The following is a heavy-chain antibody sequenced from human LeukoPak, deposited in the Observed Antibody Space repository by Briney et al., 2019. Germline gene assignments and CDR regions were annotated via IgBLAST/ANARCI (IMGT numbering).Heavy chain of an antibody. CDR2: IYYSGST. CDR3: ARDYPYFDI. J-gene: IGHJ3*02. CDR1: GGSISSYY. Sequence: PSETLSLTCTVSGGSISSYYWSWIRQPPGKGLEWIGYIYYSGSTNYNPSLKNRVTISVDTSKNQFSLKLSSVTAADTAVYYCARDYPYFDIWGQGTMVTVSS. V-gene: IGHV4-59*01.